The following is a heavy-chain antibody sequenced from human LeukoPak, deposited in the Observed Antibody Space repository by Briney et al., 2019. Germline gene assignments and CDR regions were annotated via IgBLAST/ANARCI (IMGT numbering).Heavy chain of an antibody. CDR2: IYYSGST. CDR3: ALRVGATRDY. CDR1: GGSISGSSYY. Sequence: SETLSLTCTVSGGSISGSSYYWGWIRQPPGKGLEWIGSIYYSGSTYYNPSLKSRVTISVDTSKNQFSLKLSSVTAADTAVYYCALRVGATRDYWGQGTLVTVSS. D-gene: IGHD1-26*01. J-gene: IGHJ4*02. V-gene: IGHV4-39*01.